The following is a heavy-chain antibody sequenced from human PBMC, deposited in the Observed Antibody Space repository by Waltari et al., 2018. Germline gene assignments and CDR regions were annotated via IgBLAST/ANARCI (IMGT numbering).Heavy chain of an antibody. V-gene: IGHV3-7*04. Sequence: EVQLVESGGGLVQPGGSLRLFCAASGFPCNNYYMSWARQAPGKGLEWVANINQDETDKNYLDSVKGRFTISRDNTKNSLFLQMNSLRVEDTAVYYCAGAGLDWWGQGTLVTVSS. CDR3: AGAGLDW. CDR1: GFPCNNYY. CDR2: INQDETDK. J-gene: IGHJ4*02.